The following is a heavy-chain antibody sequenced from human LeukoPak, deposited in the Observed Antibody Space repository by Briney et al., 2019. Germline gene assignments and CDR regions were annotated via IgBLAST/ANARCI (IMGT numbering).Heavy chain of an antibody. Sequence: GASVKVSCKASGGTFSSYAISLVRQAPGQGLEWIGGIIPIFGTANYAQKFQGRVTITTDESTSTAYMELSSLRSEDTAVYYCARDGSLNGRRVSWGQGTLVTVSS. V-gene: IGHV1-69*05. J-gene: IGHJ4*02. CDR1: GGTFSSYA. CDR3: ARDGSLNGRRVS. CDR2: IIPIFGTA. D-gene: IGHD2-2*03.